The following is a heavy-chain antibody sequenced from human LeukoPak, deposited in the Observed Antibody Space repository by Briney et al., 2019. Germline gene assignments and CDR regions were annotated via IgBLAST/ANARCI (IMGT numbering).Heavy chain of an antibody. Sequence: PGGSLRLSCAASGFTFSSYEMNWVRQAPGKGLEWVSYISSSGSTIYYADSVKGRFTISRDNAKNSLYLQMSSLRAEDTAVYYCASPYMPDAFDIWGQGTMVTVSS. CDR2: ISSSGSTI. V-gene: IGHV3-48*03. CDR3: ASPYMPDAFDI. D-gene: IGHD2-2*01. CDR1: GFTFSSYE. J-gene: IGHJ3*02.